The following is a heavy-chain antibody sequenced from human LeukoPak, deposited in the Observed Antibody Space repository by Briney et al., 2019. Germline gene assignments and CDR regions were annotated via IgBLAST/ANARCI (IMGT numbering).Heavy chain of an antibody. Sequence: SETLSLTCTVSGASISDYYWSWIRQPPGKGLEWFGYIYYTGSTKYNPSLESRVTISIDTSKNHLYLKLSSVTAADTAIYYCARHSRAYSSTSGTFEYWGQGTQVTVSS. CDR1: GASISDYY. D-gene: IGHD2-2*01. CDR3: ARHSRAYSSTSGTFEY. CDR2: IYYTGST. J-gene: IGHJ4*02. V-gene: IGHV4-59*08.